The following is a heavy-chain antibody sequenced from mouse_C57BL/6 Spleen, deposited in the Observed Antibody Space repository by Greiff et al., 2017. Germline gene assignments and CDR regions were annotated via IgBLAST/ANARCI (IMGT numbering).Heavy chain of an antibody. V-gene: IGHV14-3*01. Sequence: EVKLVESVAELVRPGASVKLSCTASGFNIKNTYMHWVKQRPEQGLEWIGRIDPANGNTKYAPKFQGKATITADTSSNTAYLQLSSLTSEDTAIYYCALHYYGSSWFAYWGQGTLVTVSA. CDR2: IDPANGNT. J-gene: IGHJ3*01. CDR3: ALHYYGSSWFAY. D-gene: IGHD1-1*01. CDR1: GFNIKNTY.